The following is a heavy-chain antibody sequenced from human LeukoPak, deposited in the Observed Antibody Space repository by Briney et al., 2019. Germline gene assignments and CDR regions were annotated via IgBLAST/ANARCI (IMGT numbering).Heavy chain of an antibody. CDR3: ASGRTIFYYYMDV. D-gene: IGHD3-3*02. V-gene: IGHV1-2*02. CDR1: GYTFTGYY. CDR2: INPKRGDT. Sequence: GASVKVSCKASGYTFTGYYMHWVRQAPRQGLEWMGWINPKRGDTNYAQKFQGRVTMTRDTSISTVYMELSRLTSDDTAVYYCASGRTIFYYYMDVWGKGTTVTISS. J-gene: IGHJ6*03.